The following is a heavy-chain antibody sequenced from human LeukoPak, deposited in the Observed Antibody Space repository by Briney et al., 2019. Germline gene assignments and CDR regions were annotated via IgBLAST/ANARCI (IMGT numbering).Heavy chain of an antibody. Sequence: PGGSLRLSCAASGFTFSSYSMNWVRQAPGKGLEWVSSISSSSSYIYYADSEKGRFTISRDNAKNSLYLQMNSLRAEDTAVYYCARDYCSGGSCFSQNWFDPWGQGTLVTASS. CDR3: ARDYCSGGSCFSQNWFDP. CDR2: ISSSSSYI. CDR1: GFTFSSYS. D-gene: IGHD2-15*01. J-gene: IGHJ5*02. V-gene: IGHV3-21*01.